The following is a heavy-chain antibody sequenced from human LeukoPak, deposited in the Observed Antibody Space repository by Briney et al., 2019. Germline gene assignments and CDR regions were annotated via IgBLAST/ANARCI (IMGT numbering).Heavy chain of an antibody. D-gene: IGHD3-16*01. CDR2: IYTSGST. V-gene: IGHV4-61*02. Sequence: SETLSLTCTVSGGSISSGSYYWSWIRQPAGKGLEWIGRIYTSGSTNYNPSLKSRVTISVDTSKNQFSLKLSSVTAADTAVYYCARDWGSDVYGMHVWGQGTTVTVSS. CDR1: GGSISSGSYY. CDR3: ARDWGSDVYGMHV. J-gene: IGHJ6*02.